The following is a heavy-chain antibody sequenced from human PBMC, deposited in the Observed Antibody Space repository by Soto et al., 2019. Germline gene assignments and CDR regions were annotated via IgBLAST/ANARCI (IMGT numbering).Heavy chain of an antibody. CDR1: GLTFSRYA. Sequence: GGSLRLSCVVPGLTFSRYAMSWVRQAPGKGLEWVSAISGYGDNTNYADYVKGRFTISRDNSKNTLFLQMNNLRVEDAATYYCAKKHDSSGYYNLWGQGTPVTVSS. CDR3: AKKHDSSGYYNL. D-gene: IGHD3-22*01. V-gene: IGHV3-23*01. CDR2: ISGYGDNT. J-gene: IGHJ4*02.